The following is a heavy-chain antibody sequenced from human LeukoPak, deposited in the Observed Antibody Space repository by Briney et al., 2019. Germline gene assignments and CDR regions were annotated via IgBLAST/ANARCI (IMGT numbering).Heavy chain of an antibody. V-gene: IGHV3-66*02. CDR3: AKDRYYYGSGSVY. J-gene: IGHJ4*02. CDR2: IYSGGRT. CDR1: GFSVSRNY. Sequence: GGSLRLSCAASGFSVSRNYMTWVRQAPGKGLEWVSVIYSGGRTDYADSVKGRFTISRDSSKNTLYLQMNSLRAEDTAVYYCAKDRYYYGSGSVYWGQGTLVTVSS. D-gene: IGHD3-10*01.